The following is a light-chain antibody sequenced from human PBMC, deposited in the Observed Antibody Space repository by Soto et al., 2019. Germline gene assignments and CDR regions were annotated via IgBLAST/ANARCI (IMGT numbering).Light chain of an antibody. CDR2: GGS. V-gene: IGKV3-15*01. CDR3: QQYNNWWT. CDR1: QSVSSS. J-gene: IGKJ1*01. Sequence: EIVMTQSPATLSVSPGERVTLSCRASQSVSSSLAWYQQKPGQAPRLLIYGGSTRASGIPGRFSGSGSETEFTLTNSSLQSEDFAVYYCQQYNNWWTFGQGTKVETK.